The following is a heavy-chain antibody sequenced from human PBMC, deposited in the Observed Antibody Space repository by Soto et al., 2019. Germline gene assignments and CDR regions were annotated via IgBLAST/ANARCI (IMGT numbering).Heavy chain of an antibody. CDR3: ARRVDTLDDWYFDL. CDR1: GGSISSYY. CDR2: IYYSGST. D-gene: IGHD5-18*01. J-gene: IGHJ2*01. Sequence: SETLSLTCTVSGGSISSYYWSWIRQPPGKGLEWIGYIYYSGSTNYNPSLKSRVTISVDTSKNQFSLKLSSVTAADTAVYYCARRVDTLDDWYFDLWGRGTLVTVSS. V-gene: IGHV4-59*08.